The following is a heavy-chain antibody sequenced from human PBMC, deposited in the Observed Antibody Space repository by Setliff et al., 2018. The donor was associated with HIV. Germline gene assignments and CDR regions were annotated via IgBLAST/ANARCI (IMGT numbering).Heavy chain of an antibody. CDR3: ARDQEYVIVVAASMNMPGYLHYYYMDV. CDR2: ISSSSSYI. D-gene: IGHD2-2*01. Sequence: PGGSLRLSCAASGFTFSSYSMNWVRQAPGKGLEWVSSISSSSSYIYYADSVKGRYTISRDNADNSLYLDMNSLRAEDTGVYYCARDQEYVIVVAASMNMPGYLHYYYMDVWGRGSTVTVSS. V-gene: IGHV3-21*01. J-gene: IGHJ6*03. CDR1: GFTFSSYS.